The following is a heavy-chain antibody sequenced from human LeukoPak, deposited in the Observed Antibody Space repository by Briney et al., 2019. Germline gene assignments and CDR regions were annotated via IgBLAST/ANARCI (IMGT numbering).Heavy chain of an antibody. Sequence: ASVKVSCKASGYTFTSYGISWVRQAPGQGLEWMGWISASNGNTNYAQKLQGRVTMTTDTSTSTAYMELRSLRSDDTAVYYCARGGVTYYDILTGYYGVDYWGQGTLVTVSS. CDR2: ISASNGNT. CDR1: GYTFTSYG. V-gene: IGHV1-18*01. D-gene: IGHD3-9*01. J-gene: IGHJ4*02. CDR3: ARGGVTYYDILTGYYGVDY.